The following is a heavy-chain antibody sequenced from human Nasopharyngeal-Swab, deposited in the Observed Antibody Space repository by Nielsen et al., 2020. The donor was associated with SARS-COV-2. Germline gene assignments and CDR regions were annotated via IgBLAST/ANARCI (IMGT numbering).Heavy chain of an antibody. Sequence: LRLSCTVSGGPISSGGYYWSWIRQHPGKGLEWIGYIYYSGSTYYNPSLKSRVTISVDTSKNQFSLKLSSVTAADTAVYYCARYESRAELYYFDYWGQGTLVTVSS. CDR2: IYYSGST. CDR1: GGPISSGGYY. D-gene: IGHD1-26*01. CDR3: ARYESRAELYYFDY. J-gene: IGHJ4*02. V-gene: IGHV4-31*03.